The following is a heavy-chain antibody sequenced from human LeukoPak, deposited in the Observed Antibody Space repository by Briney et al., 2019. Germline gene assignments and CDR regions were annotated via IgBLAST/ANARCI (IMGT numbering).Heavy chain of an antibody. Sequence: GGSLRLSCAASGFTFSSYSMNWVRQAPGKGLEWVSSISSSSSYIYYADSVKGRFTISRDNAKNSLYLQMNSPRAEDTAVYYCARDLEESDMITFGGVIVCYFDYWGQGTLVTVSS. J-gene: IGHJ4*02. V-gene: IGHV3-21*01. D-gene: IGHD3-16*02. CDR1: GFTFSSYS. CDR3: ARDLEESDMITFGGVIVCYFDY. CDR2: ISSSSSYI.